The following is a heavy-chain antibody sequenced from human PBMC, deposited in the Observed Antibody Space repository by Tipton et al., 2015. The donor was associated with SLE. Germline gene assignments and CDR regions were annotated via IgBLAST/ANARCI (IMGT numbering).Heavy chain of an antibody. V-gene: IGHV3-30*04. Sequence: SLRLSCAASGFTFSSYAMHWVRQAPGKGLEWVAVISYDGSNKYYADSVKGRFTISRDNSKNTLYLQMNSLRAEDTAVYYCASSCGYSYGCLDYWGQGTLVTVSS. D-gene: IGHD5-18*01. CDR2: ISYDGSNK. CDR1: GFTFSSYA. CDR3: ASSCGYSYGCLDY. J-gene: IGHJ4*02.